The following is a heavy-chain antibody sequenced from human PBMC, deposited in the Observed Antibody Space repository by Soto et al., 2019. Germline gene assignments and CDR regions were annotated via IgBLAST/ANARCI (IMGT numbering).Heavy chain of an antibody. Sequence: ASVKVSCKASGYTFTSYDINWVRQATGQGLEWMGWMNPNSGNTGYAQKFQGRVTMTRNTSISTAYMELSSLRSEDAAVYYCARRVEYYDFWSGYYYYFDYWGQGTLVTVSS. CDR3: ARRVEYYDFWSGYYYYFDY. CDR2: MNPNSGNT. D-gene: IGHD3-3*01. V-gene: IGHV1-8*01. J-gene: IGHJ4*02. CDR1: GYTFTSYD.